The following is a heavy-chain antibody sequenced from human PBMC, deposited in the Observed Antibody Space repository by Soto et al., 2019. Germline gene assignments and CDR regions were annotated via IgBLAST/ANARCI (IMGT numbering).Heavy chain of an antibody. CDR1: DGSISSSNW. Sequence: QVQLQESGPGLVKPSGTLSLTCAVSDGSISSSNWWNWVRQPPGKGLEWIGEIYPGGSINYNPSLKSRLTISVDKSKNQISLNLTSVTAADTAVYYSASADFDYWGQGTLVTVSS. J-gene: IGHJ4*02. CDR3: ASADFDY. V-gene: IGHV4-4*02. CDR2: IYPGGSI.